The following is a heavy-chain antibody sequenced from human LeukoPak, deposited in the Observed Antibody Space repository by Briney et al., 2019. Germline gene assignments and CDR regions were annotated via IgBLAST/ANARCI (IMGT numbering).Heavy chain of an antibody. CDR1: GGSISSSTYY. D-gene: IGHD3-22*01. CDR3: ATYYYDRTGYDTFDI. CDR2: IYYSGST. V-gene: IGHV4-39*01. J-gene: IGHJ3*02. Sequence: SETLSLTCTVSGGSISSSTYYWGWIRQPPGTGLEWIGSIYYSGSTYYNPSLKSRVSISVDTSKNQFSLKLSSVTAADTAVYYCATYYYDRTGYDTFDIWGQGTMVTVSS.